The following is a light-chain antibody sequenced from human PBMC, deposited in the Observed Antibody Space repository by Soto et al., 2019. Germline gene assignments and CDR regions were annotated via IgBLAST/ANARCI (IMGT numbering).Light chain of an antibody. CDR3: QQSYNAPWT. CDR2: GAS. J-gene: IGKJ1*01. Sequence: IQMTQSPSSLSPSLGDRVTITCRASQTISRYLNWYQQKIGKAPKRLIYGASTLQVGVPSRFSGSGSGTDFTLTIGSLQHEDFATYYCQQSYNAPWTFGQGTKVEIK. V-gene: IGKV1-39*01. CDR1: QTISRY.